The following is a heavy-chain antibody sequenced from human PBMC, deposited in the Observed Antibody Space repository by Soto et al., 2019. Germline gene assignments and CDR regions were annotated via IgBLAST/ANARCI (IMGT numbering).Heavy chain of an antibody. D-gene: IGHD3-3*01. Sequence: SQTLSLTCAISGDRVSSNSAAWNWIRQSPSRGLEWLGRTYYRSKWYNDYAVSVKSRITINPDTSKNQFSLQLNSVTPEDTAVYYCVRDGFGVVTYYYYGMDVWGQGTTVTVSS. J-gene: IGHJ6*02. V-gene: IGHV6-1*01. CDR2: TYYRSKWYN. CDR3: VRDGFGVVTYYYYGMDV. CDR1: GDRVSSNSAA.